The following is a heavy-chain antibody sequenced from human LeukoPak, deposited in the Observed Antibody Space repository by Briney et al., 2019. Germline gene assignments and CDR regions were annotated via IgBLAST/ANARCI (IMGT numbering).Heavy chain of an antibody. V-gene: IGHV4-39*01. CDR3: ARQTGSGLFILP. J-gene: IGHJ4*02. CDR1: GGSISSNNYY. D-gene: IGHD3/OR15-3a*01. CDR2: VNHSGST. Sequence: SETLSLTCTVSGGSISSNNYYWSWIRQPPGKGLEWIGEVNHSGSTNYTPSLKSRVTISLDTSKNQFSLKLSSVTAADTAVYYCARQTGSGLFILPGGQGTLVTVSS.